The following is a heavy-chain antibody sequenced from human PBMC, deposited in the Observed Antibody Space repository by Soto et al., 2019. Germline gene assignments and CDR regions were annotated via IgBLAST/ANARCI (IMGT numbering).Heavy chain of an antibody. V-gene: IGHV1-69*12. Sequence: QVQLVQSGAEVKKPGSSVKVSCKASGGTFSSYAISWVRQAPGQGLEWMGGIIPIFGTANYAQKFQGRVTMTADESTSTAYMEMSSLRSEDTAVYYCARLYSSSWYYWFDPWGQGTLVTVSS. J-gene: IGHJ5*02. CDR3: ARLYSSSWYYWFDP. CDR1: GGTFSSYA. CDR2: IIPIFGTA. D-gene: IGHD6-13*01.